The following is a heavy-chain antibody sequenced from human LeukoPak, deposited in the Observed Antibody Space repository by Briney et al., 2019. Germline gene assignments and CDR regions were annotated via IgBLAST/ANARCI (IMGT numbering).Heavy chain of an antibody. CDR2: INHSGST. CDR1: GGSFSGYY. V-gene: IGHV4-34*01. J-gene: IGHJ4*02. D-gene: IGHD4-17*01. Sequence: SETLSLTCAVYGGSFSGYYWSWIRQPPGKGLEWIGEINHSGSTNYNPSLKSRVTISVDTSKNQFSLKLSSVTAADTAVYYCATTVTTRYYFDYWGQGILVTVSS. CDR3: ATTVTTRYYFDY.